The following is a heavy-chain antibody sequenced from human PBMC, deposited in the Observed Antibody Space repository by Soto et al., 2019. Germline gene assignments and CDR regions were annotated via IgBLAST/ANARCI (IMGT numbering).Heavy chain of an antibody. CDR3: ARAGTMVRGAANKLDY. CDR2: INHSGST. D-gene: IGHD3-10*01. Sequence: QVQLQQWGAGLLKPSETLSLTCAVYGGSFSGYYWSWIRQPPGKGLEWIGEINHSGSTNYNPSLKSRVTISVDTSKNQFSLKLSSVTAADPAVYYCARAGTMVRGAANKLDYWGQGTLVTVSS. J-gene: IGHJ4*02. V-gene: IGHV4-34*01. CDR1: GGSFSGYY.